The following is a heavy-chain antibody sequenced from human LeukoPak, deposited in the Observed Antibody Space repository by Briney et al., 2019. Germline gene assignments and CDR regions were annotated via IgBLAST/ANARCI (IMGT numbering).Heavy chain of an antibody. Sequence: PGGSLRLSCAASGFTFSSYGMHWVGQAPGKGLEWVAYIRYHGSNINYADSVKGRFTISRDNSKDTLFLQMSSLRAEDTAVYYCAKVLTGYCGSTSCPFDSWGQGTLVTVSS. V-gene: IGHV3-30*02. CDR1: GFTFSSYG. CDR3: AKVLTGYCGSTSCPFDS. J-gene: IGHJ4*02. D-gene: IGHD2-2*01. CDR2: IRYHGSNI.